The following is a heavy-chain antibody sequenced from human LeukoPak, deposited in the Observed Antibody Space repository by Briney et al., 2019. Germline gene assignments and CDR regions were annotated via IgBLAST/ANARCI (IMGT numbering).Heavy chain of an antibody. V-gene: IGHV4-39*07. J-gene: IGHJ6*03. CDR2: IYYSGST. CDR1: GGSISSSSYY. CDR3: ARGGPTGWFGELPVYYYYYMDV. D-gene: IGHD3-10*01. Sequence: SETLSLTCTVSGGSISSSSYYWSWIRQPPGKGLEWIGSIYYSGSTYYNPSLKSRVTISVDTSKNQFSLKLSSVTAADTAVYYCARGGPTGWFGELPVYYYYYMDVWGKGTTVTISS.